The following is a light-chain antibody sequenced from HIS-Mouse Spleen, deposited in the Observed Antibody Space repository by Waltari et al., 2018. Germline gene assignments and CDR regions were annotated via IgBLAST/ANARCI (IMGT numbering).Light chain of an antibody. V-gene: IGLV3-10*01. CDR2: EDS. CDR1: AFPKKY. J-gene: IGLJ2*01. Sequence: SYELTQPPSVSVSPGQTAMITCSGDAFPKKYAYWYQQKSGQAPVLVIYEDSKRPSGIPERFSGSSSGKMATLTISGAQVEDEADYYCYSTDSSGNHRVFGGGTKLTVL. CDR3: YSTDSSGNHRV.